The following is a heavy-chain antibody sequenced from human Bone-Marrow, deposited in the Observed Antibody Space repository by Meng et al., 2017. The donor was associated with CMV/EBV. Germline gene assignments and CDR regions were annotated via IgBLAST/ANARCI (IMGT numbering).Heavy chain of an antibody. CDR1: GFTFSSYA. Sequence: GGSLRLSCAASGFTFSSYAMHWVRQAPGKGLEWVAVISYDGSNKYYADSVKGRFTISRDNSKNTLYLQMNSLRAEDTAVYYCAREKSPTQIVVVIAIHYFDYWGQGTRVTGSS. CDR2: ISYDGSNK. CDR3: AREKSPTQIVVVIAIHYFDY. J-gene: IGHJ4*02. D-gene: IGHD2-21*01. V-gene: IGHV3-30*04.